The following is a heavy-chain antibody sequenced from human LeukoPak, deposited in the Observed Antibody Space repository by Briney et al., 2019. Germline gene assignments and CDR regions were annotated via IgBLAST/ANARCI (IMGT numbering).Heavy chain of an antibody. CDR2: ISAYNGNI. D-gene: IGHD6-19*01. Sequence: ASVKVSCKASGYTFTSYGISWVRQAPGQGLEWMGWISAYNGNINYAQKLQGRVTMTTDTSTSTAYMELRSLRSDDTAVYYCASGHDGPGYSSGWYDDVYWGQGTLVTVSS. V-gene: IGHV1-18*01. CDR1: GYTFTSYG. J-gene: IGHJ4*02. CDR3: ASGHDGPGYSSGWYDDVY.